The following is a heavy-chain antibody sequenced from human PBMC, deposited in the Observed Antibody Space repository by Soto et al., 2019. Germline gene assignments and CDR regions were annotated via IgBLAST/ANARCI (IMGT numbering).Heavy chain of an antibody. Sequence: TLSLTCAVYGGSFSGYYWSWIRQPPGKGLEWIGEINHSGSTNYNPSLKSRVTISVDTSKNQFSLKLSSVTAADTAVYYCAREGAMVRGVLYYYYYYGMDVWGQGTTVTVSS. D-gene: IGHD3-10*01. V-gene: IGHV4-34*01. CDR3: AREGAMVRGVLYYYYYYGMDV. CDR2: INHSGST. CDR1: GGSFSGYY. J-gene: IGHJ6*02.